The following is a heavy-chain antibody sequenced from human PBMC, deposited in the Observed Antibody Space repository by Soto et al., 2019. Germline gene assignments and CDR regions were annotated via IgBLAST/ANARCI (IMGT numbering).Heavy chain of an antibody. CDR1: GFTFTSYA. CDR2: IGGGGISA. J-gene: IGHJ4*02. V-gene: IGHV3-23*01. D-gene: IGHD2-2*02. Sequence: GGSLRLSCAASGFTFTSYAMNWVRQPPGKGLEWVSIIGGGGISAYYADSVKGRFTISRDNSKNTLHLQMSSLTAEDTAVYYCARRLLYTKGFDYWGQGTLVTVSS. CDR3: ARRLLYTKGFDY.